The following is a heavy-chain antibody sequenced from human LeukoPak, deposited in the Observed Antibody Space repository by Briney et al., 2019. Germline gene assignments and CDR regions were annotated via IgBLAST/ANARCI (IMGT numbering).Heavy chain of an antibody. Sequence: ASVKVSCKASGYTFTSYDINWVRQATGQGLEWMGWMNPNSGNTGYAQKFQGRVTMTRNTSTSTVYMELSSLRSEDTAVYYCARVRMTTRFSIDPWGQGTLVTVSS. J-gene: IGHJ5*02. CDR2: MNPNSGNT. D-gene: IGHD4-11*01. CDR1: GYTFTSYD. V-gene: IGHV1-8*01. CDR3: ARVRMTTRFSIDP.